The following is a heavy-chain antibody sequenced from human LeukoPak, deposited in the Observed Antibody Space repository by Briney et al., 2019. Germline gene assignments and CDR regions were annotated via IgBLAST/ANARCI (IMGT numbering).Heavy chain of an antibody. CDR2: INEDGSNK. Sequence: GGSLRLSCTASGFSFSNHYMRWIRQAPGKGLEWVANINEDGSNKWHLGSVKGRFTVSRDNARNSLCLQMNSLRVEDTAVYYCTRVIVAVPGYFDYFDFWGQGVLVTVSS. V-gene: IGHV3-7*01. D-gene: IGHD6-19*01. CDR3: TRVIVAVPGYFDYFDF. CDR1: GFSFSNHY. J-gene: IGHJ4*02.